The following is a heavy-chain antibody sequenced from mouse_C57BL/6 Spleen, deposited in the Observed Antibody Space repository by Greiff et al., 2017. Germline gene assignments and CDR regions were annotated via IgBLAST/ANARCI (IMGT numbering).Heavy chain of an antibody. D-gene: IGHD2-2*01. CDR2: FYPGSGSI. J-gene: IGHJ2*01. CDR1: GYTFTEYT. CDR3: ARQTGYLYYFDY. Sequence: VHLVESGAELVKPGASVKLSCKASGYTFTEYTIHWVKQRSGQGLEWIGWFYPGSGSIKYNEKFKDKATLTADKSSSTVYMELSRLTSEDSAVYFCARQTGYLYYFDYWGQGTTLTVSS. V-gene: IGHV1-62-2*01.